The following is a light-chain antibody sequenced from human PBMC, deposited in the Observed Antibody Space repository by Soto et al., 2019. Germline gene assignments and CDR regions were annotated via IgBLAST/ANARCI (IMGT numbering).Light chain of an antibody. J-gene: IGKJ4*01. CDR3: QQRSNLPPIT. V-gene: IGKV3-11*01. CDR2: DAS. CDR1: QSVSSY. Sequence: EIVLTQSPATLSLSPGERATLSCRASQSVSSYLAWYQQKPGQAPRLLIYDASNRATCIPARFNGSGSRTDFTLTISSLEPEDFAVYYCQQRSNLPPITFGGGTKVEIK.